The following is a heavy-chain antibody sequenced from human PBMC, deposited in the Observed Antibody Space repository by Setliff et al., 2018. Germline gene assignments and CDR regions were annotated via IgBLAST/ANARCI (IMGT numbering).Heavy chain of an antibody. J-gene: IGHJ6*03. CDR1: GGSLSGSLRGYAVF. Sequence: PSETLSLTCTVSGGSLSGSLRGYAVFWGWIRQSPGKELEWIGSAYYIGDSYYNPSLKSRVTMSVDTSRNQFSLHLISVTAADTAVYYCARHVGTRSRGYNYYYYFMDVWGKGTTVTVSS. V-gene: IGHV4-39*01. CDR2: AYYIGDS. CDR3: ARHVGTRSRGYNYYYYFMDV. D-gene: IGHD3-10*01.